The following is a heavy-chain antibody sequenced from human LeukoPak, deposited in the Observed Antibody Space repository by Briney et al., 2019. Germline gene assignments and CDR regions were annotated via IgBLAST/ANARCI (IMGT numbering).Heavy chain of an antibody. J-gene: IGHJ5*02. V-gene: IGHV3-23*01. Sequence: GGSLRLSCLTSGFTFVNASMSWVRQAPGKGLEWVSAISGSGGSTYYADSVKGRFTISRDNSKNTLYLQMNSLRAEDTAVYYCAPRWYSSGRSWGQGTLVTVSS. D-gene: IGHD6-19*01. CDR3: APRWYSSGRS. CDR1: GFTFVNAS. CDR2: ISGSGGST.